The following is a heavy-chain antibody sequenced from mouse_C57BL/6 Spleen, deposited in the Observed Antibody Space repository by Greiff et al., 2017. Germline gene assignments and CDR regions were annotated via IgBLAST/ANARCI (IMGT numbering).Heavy chain of an antibody. CDR1: GYSITSGYY. J-gene: IGHJ4*01. D-gene: IGHD2-2*01. Sequence: EVKLQESGPGLVKPSQSLSLTCSVTGYSITSGYYWNWIRQFPGNKLEWMGYISYDGCTNYNPSLQNLISITRDTSKNQFFLKWNSVTTEDTAKYYCARGCGYDVLYAMDYWGQGTSVTVSS. CDR3: ARGCGYDVLYAMDY. CDR2: ISYDGCT. V-gene: IGHV3-6*01.